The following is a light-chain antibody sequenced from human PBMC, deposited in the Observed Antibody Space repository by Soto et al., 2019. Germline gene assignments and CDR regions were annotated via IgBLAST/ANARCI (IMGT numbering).Light chain of an antibody. Sequence: EIVLTQSPATLSLSPGERATLSCRASQSVSSYLAWYQQKPGQAPRLLIYDASNRATGIPARFSGSGSGTDFHLPISSLEPEDFAVYYCQQRSNWPPLYTFGQGTKLEIK. J-gene: IGKJ2*01. V-gene: IGKV3-11*01. CDR2: DAS. CDR3: QQRSNWPPLYT. CDR1: QSVSSY.